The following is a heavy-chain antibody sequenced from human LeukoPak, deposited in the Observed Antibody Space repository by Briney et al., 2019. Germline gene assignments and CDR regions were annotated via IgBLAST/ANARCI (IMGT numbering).Heavy chain of an antibody. CDR2: INPNSGGT. J-gene: IGHJ4*02. D-gene: IGHD3-10*01. V-gene: IGHV1-2*02. CDR3: AKAVYRITMVQEPLDF. Sequence: ASVKVSCKASAYTFTAYYMHWVRQAPGQGLEWMGWINPNSGGTNYTQKFQGRVTMTRDTSISTAYMELSRLRSDDTAVYYCAKAVYRITMVQEPLDFWGQGTLVTVSS. CDR1: AYTFTAYY.